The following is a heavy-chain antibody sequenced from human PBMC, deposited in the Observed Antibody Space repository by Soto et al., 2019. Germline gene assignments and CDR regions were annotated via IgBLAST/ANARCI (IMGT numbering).Heavy chain of an antibody. CDR1: GFTFSSYG. CDR3: ARGRYDDFWSGPDY. J-gene: IGHJ4*02. D-gene: IGHD3-3*01. Sequence: GSLRLSCAASGFTFSSYGMHWVRQAPGKGLEWVAVIWYDGSNKYYADSVKGRFTISRDNSKNTLYLQMNSLRAEDTAVYYCARGRYDDFWSGPDYWGQGTLVTVSS. CDR2: IWYDGSNK. V-gene: IGHV3-33*08.